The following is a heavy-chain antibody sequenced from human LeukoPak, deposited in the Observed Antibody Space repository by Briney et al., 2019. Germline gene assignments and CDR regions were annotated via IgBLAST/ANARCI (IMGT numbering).Heavy chain of an antibody. CDR1: GFTFSSYA. Sequence: GGSLRLSCAASGFTFSSYAMSWVRQAPGKGLEWVSAISGSGGSTYYADSVKGRFTISRDNSKNTLYLQMNSLRAEDTAVYYCAKVIGYSYRTSYYFDYWGQGTLATVSS. J-gene: IGHJ4*02. CDR3: AKVIGYSYRTSYYFDY. V-gene: IGHV3-23*01. D-gene: IGHD5-18*01. CDR2: ISGSGGST.